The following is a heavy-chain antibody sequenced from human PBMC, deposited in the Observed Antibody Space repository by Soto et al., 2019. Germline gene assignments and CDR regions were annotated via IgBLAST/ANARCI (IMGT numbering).Heavy chain of an antibody. Sequence: GASVKVSCKASGYTFTSYGIHWVRQAPGQRLEWMGWINAANGDTKYSPKFQGRVTITRDTSASTAYMELRSLRSDDTAVYYCARVRDSYGYYQFFDYWGQGTLVTVSS. CDR2: INAANGDT. D-gene: IGHD3-22*01. CDR1: GYTFTSYG. V-gene: IGHV1-3*01. CDR3: ARVRDSYGYYQFFDY. J-gene: IGHJ4*02.